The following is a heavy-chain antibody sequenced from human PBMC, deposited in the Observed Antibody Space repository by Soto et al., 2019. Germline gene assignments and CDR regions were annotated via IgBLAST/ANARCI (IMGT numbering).Heavy chain of an antibody. J-gene: IGHJ5*02. Sequence: QVQLQESGPGLVKPSQTLSLTCTVSGGSISSGGYYWSWIRQHPGKGLAWIGYIYYSGSTYYNPTITSRVTISVDTSKTHFSLTLGSVPAPDPAVYYSARSLLPCGQGTLVTVSS. D-gene: IGHD3-16*01. V-gene: IGHV4-31*03. CDR1: GGSISSGGYY. CDR3: ARSLLP. CDR2: IYYSGST.